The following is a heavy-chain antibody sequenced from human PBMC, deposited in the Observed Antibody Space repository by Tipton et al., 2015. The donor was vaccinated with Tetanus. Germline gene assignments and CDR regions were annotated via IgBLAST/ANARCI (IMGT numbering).Heavy chain of an antibody. D-gene: IGHD6-19*01. CDR1: GFTFSSYP. CDR2: INHSGST. J-gene: IGHJ6*02. V-gene: IGHV4-34*01. CDR3: ARGQAGPRANV. Sequence: LRLSCAASGFTFSSYPMHWVRQAPGEGLEWIGEINHSGSTTYNPSLKSRVTISVDTSKNQFSLKLTSVTAADTAVYYCARGQAGPRANVWGQGTTVIVSS.